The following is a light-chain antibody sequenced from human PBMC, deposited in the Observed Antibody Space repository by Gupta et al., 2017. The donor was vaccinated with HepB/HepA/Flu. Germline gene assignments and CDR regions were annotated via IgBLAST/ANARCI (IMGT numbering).Light chain of an antibody. CDR1: SSDVGSYNL. Sequence: SALTQPASASRSPGLSITISCTGTSSDVGSYNLVYWHQQHPGKARKLMIYEVSKRPAGVSSRFSGSKSGNTASLTISGLKEEDAADYYCCSDASSSTVVFGGGTKLTVL. V-gene: IGLV2-23*02. J-gene: IGLJ2*01. CDR2: EVS. CDR3: CSDASSSTVV.